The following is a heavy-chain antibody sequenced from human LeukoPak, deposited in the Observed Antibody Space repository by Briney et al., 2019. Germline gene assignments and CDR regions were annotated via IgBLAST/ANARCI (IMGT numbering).Heavy chain of an antibody. CDR3: TRGNILSGYCFDF. CDR1: GGSISSHY. V-gene: IGHV4-59*11. CDR2: IHYTGAT. D-gene: IGHD3-9*01. J-gene: IGHJ4*02. Sequence: NASETLSLTCTVSGGSISSHYWSWIRQPPGKGLEWVGEIHYTGATSYNPSLKSRATISIETSKNQVSLKLSSVTAADTAVYYCTRGNILSGYCFDFWGQGALVTVSS.